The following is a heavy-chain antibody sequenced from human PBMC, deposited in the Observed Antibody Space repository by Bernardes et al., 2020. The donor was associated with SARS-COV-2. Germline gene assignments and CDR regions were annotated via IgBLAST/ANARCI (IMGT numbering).Heavy chain of an antibody. D-gene: IGHD3-3*01. CDR1: GYTFTSYD. J-gene: IGHJ6*02. CDR2: MNPNSGNT. CDR3: ARGRIRIGVLGSYYYGMDV. Sequence: ASVKVSCKASGYTFTSYDINWVRQATGQGLEWMGWMNPNSGNTGYAQKFQGRVTMTRNTSISTAYMELSSLRSEDTAVYYCARGRIRIGVLGSYYYGMDVWGQGTTVTVSS. V-gene: IGHV1-8*01.